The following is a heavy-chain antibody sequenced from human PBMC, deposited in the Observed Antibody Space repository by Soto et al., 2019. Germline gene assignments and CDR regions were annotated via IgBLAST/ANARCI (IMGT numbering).Heavy chain of an antibody. Sequence: SSETLSLTCTVSGGSISSSSYYWGWIRQPPGKGLEWIGSIYYSGSTYYNPSLKSRVTISVDTSKNQFSLKLSSVTAADTAVYYCARHRAQYGDYYFDYWGQGTLVTVSS. CDR2: IYYSGST. CDR1: GGSISSSSYY. CDR3: ARHRAQYGDYYFDY. D-gene: IGHD4-17*01. J-gene: IGHJ4*02. V-gene: IGHV4-39*01.